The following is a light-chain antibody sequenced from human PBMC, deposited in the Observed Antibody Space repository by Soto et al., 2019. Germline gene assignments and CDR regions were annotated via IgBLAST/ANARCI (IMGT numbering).Light chain of an antibody. CDR1: QSVSSNS. V-gene: IGKV3-20*01. J-gene: IGKJ2*01. CDR3: QHYGSTPPMYT. CDR2: GAS. Sequence: EIVLPQSPGTLSVSPGERATLSCRASQSVSSNSLVWYQQKPGQAPRLLIYGASIRATGIPDRFSGSGSGTDFTLTISRLEPEDFGVFYCQHYGSTPPMYTFGQGTKLEIK.